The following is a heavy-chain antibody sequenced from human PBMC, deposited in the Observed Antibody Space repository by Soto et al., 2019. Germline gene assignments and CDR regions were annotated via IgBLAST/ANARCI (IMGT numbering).Heavy chain of an antibody. CDR2: IYYSGST. V-gene: IGHV4-61*01. CDR1: GGSVSSGSYY. Sequence: PSETLSLTCTVSGGSVSSGSYYWSWIRQPPGKGLEWIGYIYYSGSTNYNPSLKSRVAISVDTSKNQFSLKLSSVTAADTAVYYCARYYDFWSGESIPEGEVWFDPWGQGTLVTVSS. CDR3: ARYYDFWSGESIPEGEVWFDP. J-gene: IGHJ5*02. D-gene: IGHD3-3*01.